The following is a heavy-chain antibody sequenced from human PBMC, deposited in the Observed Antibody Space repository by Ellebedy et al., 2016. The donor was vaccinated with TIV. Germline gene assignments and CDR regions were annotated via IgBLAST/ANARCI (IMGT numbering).Heavy chain of an antibody. CDR1: GFTFSNYA. V-gene: IGHV3-30*18. Sequence: GESLKISCAASGFTFSNYAMHWVRQAPGKGLEWLGLISYDGVNKFHADSVKGRITISRDNSKNTLYLQVHSLRPDDTAVYYCAKRSRSYDSWSGSVDYWGQGTLVTVSS. J-gene: IGHJ4*02. CDR3: AKRSRSYDSWSGSVDY. CDR2: ISYDGVNK. D-gene: IGHD3-3*01.